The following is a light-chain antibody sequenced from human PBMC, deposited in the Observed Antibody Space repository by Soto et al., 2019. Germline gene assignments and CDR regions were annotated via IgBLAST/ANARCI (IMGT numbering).Light chain of an antibody. CDR2: ADR. CDR3: HVWEISGDQVV. CDR1: NIGSKS. J-gene: IGLJ2*01. Sequence: YELTQPPSVSVAPGQTATFTCGADNIGSKSVHWYQKKPGQAPLVVVFADRDRPPGIPARFSAFNSGNTAILTISMVEDGDEDDYYCHVWEISGDQVVFGGGTKLTVL. V-gene: IGLV3-21*02.